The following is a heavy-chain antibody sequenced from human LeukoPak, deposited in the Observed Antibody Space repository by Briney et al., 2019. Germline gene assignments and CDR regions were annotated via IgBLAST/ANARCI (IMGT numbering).Heavy chain of an antibody. CDR1: GYTFTIYA. CDR2: INAGNGNT. CDR3: ASAAAGTGEYFQH. Sequence: GASVTVSFKASGYTFTIYAMHWVRQAPGQRREWMGWINAGNGNTKYSQKFQGRVTITRDTSASTAYMELSSLRSEDTAVYYCASAAAGTGEYFQHWGQGTLVTVSS. D-gene: IGHD6-13*01. J-gene: IGHJ1*01. V-gene: IGHV1-3*01.